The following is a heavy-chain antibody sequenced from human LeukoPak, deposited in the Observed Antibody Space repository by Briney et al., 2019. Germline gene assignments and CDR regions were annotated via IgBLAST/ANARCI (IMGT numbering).Heavy chain of an antibody. CDR3: ARETKLMGYSSGLGFNY. V-gene: IGHV4-59*01. CDR2: IYDSGNT. Sequence: PSETLSLTCTVSGSSISSWYWSWIRQPPGKGLEWIGYIYDSGNTNYNPSLKTRVTISADTSMNQLSLNLTSVTAADTAVYYCARETKLMGYSSGLGFNYWGQGTLVTVSS. CDR1: GSSISSWY. J-gene: IGHJ4*02. D-gene: IGHD6-19*01.